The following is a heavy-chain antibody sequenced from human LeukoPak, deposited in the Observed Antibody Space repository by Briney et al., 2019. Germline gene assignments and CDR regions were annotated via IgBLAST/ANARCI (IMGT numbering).Heavy chain of an antibody. CDR3: ARDNSVGDYAWWFDP. D-gene: IGHD1-26*01. CDR1: GYTFTNYY. J-gene: IGHJ5*02. Sequence: ASVKVSCKASGYTFTNYYMHWVRQAPGQGLEWLGLITPSGGSTWYAQKFQGRVTMTRDMSTSTDYMELSSLRSEDTAVYYCARDNSVGDYAWWFDPWGQGTLVTVSP. V-gene: IGHV1-46*01. CDR2: ITPSGGST.